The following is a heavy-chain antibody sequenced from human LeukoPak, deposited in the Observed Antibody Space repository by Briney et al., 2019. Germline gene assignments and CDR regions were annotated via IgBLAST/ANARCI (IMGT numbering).Heavy chain of an antibody. Sequence: GGSLRLSCAASGFTFSSYGMHWVRQAPGKGLEGVAVISYDGSNKYYADSVKGRFTISRDNSKNTLYLQMNSLRAEDTAVYYCAKESLSPLYYYFDYWGQGTLVTVSS. V-gene: IGHV3-30*18. J-gene: IGHJ4*02. CDR3: AKESLSPLYYYFDY. D-gene: IGHD2-15*01. CDR1: GFTFSSYG. CDR2: ISYDGSNK.